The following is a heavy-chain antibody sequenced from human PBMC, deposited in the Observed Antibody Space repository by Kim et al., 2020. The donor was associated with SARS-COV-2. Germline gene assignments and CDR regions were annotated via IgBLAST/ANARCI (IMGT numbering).Heavy chain of an antibody. CDR1: GGSISSSSYY. J-gene: IGHJ5*02. CDR3: AREGGYCSGGSCDNWFDP. Sequence: SETLSLTCTVSGGSISSSSYYWGWIRQPPGKGWDGIGSLNYSGSTYYNPSLTSRVTISVDTSKNQFSLKLGSVTAADTAVYYCAREGGYCSGGSCDNWFDPWGQGTLVTVSS. V-gene: IGHV4-39*07. CDR2: LNYSGST. D-gene: IGHD2-15*01.